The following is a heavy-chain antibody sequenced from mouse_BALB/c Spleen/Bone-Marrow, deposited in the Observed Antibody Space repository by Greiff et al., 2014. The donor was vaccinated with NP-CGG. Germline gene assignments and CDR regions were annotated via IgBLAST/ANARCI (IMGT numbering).Heavy chain of an antibody. J-gene: IGHJ4*01. CDR1: GYTFSYSW. Sequence: VQRVESGPELVKPGASVKISCKTSGYTFSYSWMNWVRQRPGQGLEWIGRIYPEDGDTNYNGRFKGKATLTADKSSNTTYIQLSSLTSVDSAVYFCARNPHYYAMDYWGQGTSVTVSS. V-gene: IGHV1-82*01. CDR3: ARNPHYYAMDY. CDR2: IYPEDGDT.